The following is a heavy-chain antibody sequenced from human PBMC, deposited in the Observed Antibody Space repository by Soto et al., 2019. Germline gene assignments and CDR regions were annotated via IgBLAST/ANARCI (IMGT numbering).Heavy chain of an antibody. J-gene: IGHJ4*02. D-gene: IGHD3-22*01. CDR1: DGSMNSDSSY. Sequence: LSLTCRVSDGSMNSDSSYWGWIRQPPGKGREWIGVINHSGSTNHNLSLKGRVTMSVDASRNQFSLKLTSMTDEDTAVYYCARLGGYVSVGYYYLWDSWGQGTMVTVSS. CDR2: INHSGST. CDR3: ARLGGYVSVGYYYLWDS. V-gene: IGHV4-39*01.